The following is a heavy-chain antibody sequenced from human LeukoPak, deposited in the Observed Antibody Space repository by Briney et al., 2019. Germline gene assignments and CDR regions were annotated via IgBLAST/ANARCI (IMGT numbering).Heavy chain of an antibody. CDR3: ARVRNSGTSPPYYYYMDV. Sequence: SETLSLTCTVSGGSISGYYWNWIRQSPEKGLEWIGYIYHSGTINFNPSLKARVTMSIDTSKNQFSLKMSSVTAADTAVYYCARVRNSGTSPPYYYYMDVWGKGTTVTVSS. D-gene: IGHD1-26*01. V-gene: IGHV4-59*12. CDR2: IYHSGTI. CDR1: GGSISGYY. J-gene: IGHJ6*03.